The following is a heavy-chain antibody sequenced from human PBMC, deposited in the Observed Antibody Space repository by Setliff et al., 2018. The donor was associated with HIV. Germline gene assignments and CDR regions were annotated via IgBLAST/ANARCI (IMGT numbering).Heavy chain of an antibody. D-gene: IGHD6-19*01. V-gene: IGHV4-34*01. CDR3: AKGVAGLQYYYYYMDV. Sequence: SETLSLTCAVYGGSLSGYHWSWIRQSPGKGLEWIGEITHSGSTNYNPSLETRVTISVDTSKNQFSLKLSSVTAADTAVYYCAKGVAGLQYYYYYMDVWGKGTTVTVSS. CDR1: GGSLSGYH. CDR2: ITHSGST. J-gene: IGHJ6*03.